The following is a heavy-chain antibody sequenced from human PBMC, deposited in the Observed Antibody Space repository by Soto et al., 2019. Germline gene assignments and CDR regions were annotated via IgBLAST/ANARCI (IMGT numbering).Heavy chain of an antibody. CDR1: GFTVSSNY. Sequence: EVQLVESGGGLVQPGGSLRLSCADSGFTVSSNYMSWVRQAPGKGLEWVSVIYSGGITYYADSVKGRFTISRHNSKNTLYLKMNSLRAEDTAVYYCAISSYSSRVNYWGQGTLVTVSS. CDR2: IYSGGIT. J-gene: IGHJ4*02. D-gene: IGHD6-13*01. CDR3: AISSYSSRVNY. V-gene: IGHV3-53*04.